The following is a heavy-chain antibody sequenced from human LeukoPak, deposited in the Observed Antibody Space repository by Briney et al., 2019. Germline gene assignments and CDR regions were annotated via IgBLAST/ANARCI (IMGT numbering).Heavy chain of an antibody. CDR2: IYTSGKT. CDR1: GGSISDYY. Sequence: NTSETLSLTCSVSGGSISDYYWTWIRQPAGKGLEWIGRIYTSGKTYYNPSLKGRVTMSLDTSKNQFSLNLSSVTAADTAVYYCARNFGDYPDSWGQGTLVTVSS. J-gene: IGHJ5*01. D-gene: IGHD4-17*01. V-gene: IGHV4-4*07. CDR3: ARNFGDYPDS.